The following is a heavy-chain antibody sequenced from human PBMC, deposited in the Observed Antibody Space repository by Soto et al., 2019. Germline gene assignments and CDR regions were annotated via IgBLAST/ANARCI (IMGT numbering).Heavy chain of an antibody. J-gene: IGHJ2*01. D-gene: IGHD3-22*01. CDR2: IIPIFGTA. CDR3: ASTKYDSSAYYYWYLGL. Sequence: SVEVSCKASEDAFRNYSISWVLEAPGEGPEWMGGIIPIFGTANYAQKFQGRVTITADTSANTVYLELSSLRSEDTAVYYCASTKYDSSAYYYWYLGLWGRGALVTVSS. V-gene: IGHV1-69*06. CDR1: EDAFRNYS.